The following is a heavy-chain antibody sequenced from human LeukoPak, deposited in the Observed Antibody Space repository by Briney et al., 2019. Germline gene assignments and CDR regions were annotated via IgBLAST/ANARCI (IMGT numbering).Heavy chain of an antibody. Sequence: GGSLRLSCAASGFTFSSYGMHWVRQAPGKGLEGVAVIWYDGSNKYYADSVKGRFTISRDNSKNTLYLQMNSLRAEDTAVYYCARESRDSSGYYRVDYWGQGTLVTVSS. D-gene: IGHD3-22*01. V-gene: IGHV3-33*01. CDR1: GFTFSSYG. J-gene: IGHJ4*02. CDR3: ARESRDSSGYYRVDY. CDR2: IWYDGSNK.